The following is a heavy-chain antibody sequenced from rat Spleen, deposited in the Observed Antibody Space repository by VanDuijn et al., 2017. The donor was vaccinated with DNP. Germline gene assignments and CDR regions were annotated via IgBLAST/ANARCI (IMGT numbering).Heavy chain of an antibody. J-gene: IGHJ2*01. CDR3: TTDFERGY. D-gene: IGHD1-11*01. Sequence: EVQLVESGGGLVQPGRSLKLSCAASGFTFSDYYMAWVRQAPTEGLECVAYISYHGGSTYYGDSVKGRFTISRDNAKTTLYLQMNSLRSEDTATYYCTTDFERGYWGQGVMVTVSS. V-gene: IGHV5-20*01. CDR1: GFTFSDYY. CDR2: ISYHGGST.